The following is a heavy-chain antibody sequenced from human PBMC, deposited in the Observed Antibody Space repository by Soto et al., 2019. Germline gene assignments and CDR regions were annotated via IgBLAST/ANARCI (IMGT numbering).Heavy chain of an antibody. J-gene: IGHJ4*02. Sequence: QVQLVQSGAEVKKPGASVKVSCKASGYTFTSYNMHWVRQAPGQGLEWMGVINPSGGSTDYAQKFQGRVTMTRDTSTSTVYMDLSSLRSEDTAVFYCAREGNGYNLGPSVDFDYWGQGTLVTVSS. CDR3: AREGNGYNLGPSVDFDY. V-gene: IGHV1-46*01. CDR2: INPSGGST. D-gene: IGHD5-12*01. CDR1: GYTFTSYN.